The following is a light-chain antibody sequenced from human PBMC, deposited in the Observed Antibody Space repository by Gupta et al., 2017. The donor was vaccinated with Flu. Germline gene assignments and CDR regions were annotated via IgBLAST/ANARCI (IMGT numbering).Light chain of an antibody. V-gene: IGKV1-9*01. CDR2: SAS. CDR3: QQVNSYPFT. Sequence: PSFLSASVGDRVTITCRAGQGNRSELAWYQQKPGKAPKRLIYSASSLQSGVPSRFSGSGSGTEYTLTIRSLQPEDFATYCCQQVNSYPFTFGQGTKLEIK. J-gene: IGKJ2*01. CDR1: QGNRSE.